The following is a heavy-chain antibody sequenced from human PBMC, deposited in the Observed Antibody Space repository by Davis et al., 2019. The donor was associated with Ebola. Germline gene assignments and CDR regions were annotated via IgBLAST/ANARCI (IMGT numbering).Heavy chain of an antibody. CDR2: INPSGGST. V-gene: IGHV1-46*01. D-gene: IGHD6-19*01. Sequence: AASVQVSCKASGYTFTSYYMHWVRQAPGQGLEWMGIINPSGGSTSYAQKFQGRVTMTRDTSTSTVYMELSSLRSEDTAVFFCARGKTVAGTRGLSWFDPWGPGTLVTVSS. CDR3: ARGKTVAGTRGLSWFDP. J-gene: IGHJ5*02. CDR1: GYTFTSYY.